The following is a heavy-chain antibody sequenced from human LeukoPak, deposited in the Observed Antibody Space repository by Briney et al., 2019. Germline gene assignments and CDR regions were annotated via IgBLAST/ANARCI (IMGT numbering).Heavy chain of an antibody. V-gene: IGHV1-69*13. Sequence: GAPVKASCKASGATFSSYAISWVRQAPGHGLEGRGGIIPIFGTANYAPKFQGRVTITADESTSTASMELSSLRSEDTAVYYCARVSPGKSRSYFDYWGQGTLVTVSS. CDR1: GATFSSYA. CDR2: IIPIFGTA. D-gene: IGHD1-14*01. J-gene: IGHJ4*02. CDR3: ARVSPGKSRSYFDY.